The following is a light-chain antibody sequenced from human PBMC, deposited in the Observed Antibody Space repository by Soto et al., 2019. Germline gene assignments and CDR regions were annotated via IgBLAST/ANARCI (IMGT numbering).Light chain of an antibody. J-gene: IGLJ1*01. CDR2: EAT. CDR1: ISDIGSSNL. CDR3: CSYAGSNTYV. V-gene: IGLV2-23*01. Sequence: QSLLTQPSSVSGSPGQSITISCTGTISDIGSSNLVSWYQDHPGKAPKLIIYEATQRPSGISYRFSGSKSGNTASLTISGLQAEDEADYYCCSYAGSNTYVFGTGTQVTVL.